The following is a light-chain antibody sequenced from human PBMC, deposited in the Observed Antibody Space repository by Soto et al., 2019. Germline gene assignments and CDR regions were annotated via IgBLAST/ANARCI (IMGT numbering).Light chain of an antibody. Sequence: ENVLTQSPGTLSLSPGETATLSCRASQSVRSNYLAWYQQKPGQAPRFLIYDASSRATGIPDRFSGSGSGTDFTLTISRLEPEDFAVYYCQQYGSSPLTFGGGTKVEIK. J-gene: IGKJ4*01. CDR2: DAS. CDR1: QSVRSNY. V-gene: IGKV3-20*01. CDR3: QQYGSSPLT.